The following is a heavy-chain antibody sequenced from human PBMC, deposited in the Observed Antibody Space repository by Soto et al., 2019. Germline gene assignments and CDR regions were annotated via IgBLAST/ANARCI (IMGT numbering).Heavy chain of an antibody. J-gene: IGHJ6*03. CDR2: ISSNGVGT. CDR3: ARRAHPDFYYMDV. Sequence: GGSLRLSCAASGFTLSGYAMDWVRQAPGKGLEYVSGISSNGVGTYYANSVQGRFTISRDNSKNTVYLQMGSLRPEDMAVYYCARRAHPDFYYMDVWGKGTTVTVSS. CDR1: GFTLSGYA. V-gene: IGHV3-64*01.